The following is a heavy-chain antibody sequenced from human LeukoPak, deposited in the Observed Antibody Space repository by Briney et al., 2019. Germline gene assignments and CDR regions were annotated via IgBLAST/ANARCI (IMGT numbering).Heavy chain of an antibody. V-gene: IGHV3-30*18. CDR2: ISYDGSNK. CDR1: GFTFSSCG. D-gene: IGHD3-9*01. CDR3: AKAFYDILTGFPN. J-gene: IGHJ4*02. Sequence: GGSLRLFCAASGFTFSSCGMHWVRQAPGKGLEWVAVISYDGSNKYYADSVKGRFTISRDNSKNTMYLQMNSLRAEDKAVYYCAKAFYDILTGFPNWGKGTLVTVSS.